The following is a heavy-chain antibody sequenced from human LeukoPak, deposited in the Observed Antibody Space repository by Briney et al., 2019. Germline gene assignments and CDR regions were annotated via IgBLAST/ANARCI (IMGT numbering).Heavy chain of an antibody. CDR3: ASAGITVPSNAFDF. J-gene: IGHJ3*01. D-gene: IGHD6-19*01. CDR1: GYSINSGFF. CDR2: IYESGLT. V-gene: IGHV4-38-2*02. Sequence: ASETLSLTCTVSGYSINSGFFWGWIRQPPGKGLEWIGSIYESGLTYYNPSLKSRVTTSVDRSTNQLSLKLTSVTAADTAVYYCASAGITVPSNAFDFWGQGRMVTVSS.